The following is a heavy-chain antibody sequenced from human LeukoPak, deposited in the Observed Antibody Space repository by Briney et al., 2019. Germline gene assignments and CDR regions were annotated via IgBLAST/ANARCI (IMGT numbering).Heavy chain of an antibody. CDR3: TKIGPVSGTIDY. Sequence: GGSLRLSCAASGFTFSSYAMSWVRQAPGKGLEWVSAISGSGGSTYYADSVKGRFTISRDNSKNTLLLDMDGLRPEDTATYYCTKIGPVSGTIDYWGQGTLVTVSS. D-gene: IGHD1-26*01. CDR1: GFTFSSYA. CDR2: ISGSGGST. V-gene: IGHV3-23*01. J-gene: IGHJ4*02.